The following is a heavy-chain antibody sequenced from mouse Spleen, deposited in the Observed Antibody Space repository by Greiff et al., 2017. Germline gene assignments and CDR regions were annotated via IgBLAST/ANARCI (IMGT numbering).Heavy chain of an antibody. V-gene: IGHV5-9-3*01. CDR2: ISSGGSYT. CDR1: GFTFSSYA. Sequence: EVHLVESGGGLVKPGGSLKLSCAASGFTFSSYAMSWVRQTPEKRLEWVATISSGGSYTYYPDSVKGRFTISRDNAKNTLYLQMSSLRSEDTAMYYCARRAYDYGMAWFAYWGQGTLVTVSA. CDR3: ARRAYDYGMAWFAY. J-gene: IGHJ3*01. D-gene: IGHD2-4*01.